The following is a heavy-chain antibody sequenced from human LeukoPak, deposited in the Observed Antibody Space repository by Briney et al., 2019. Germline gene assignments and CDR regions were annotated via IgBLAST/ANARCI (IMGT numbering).Heavy chain of an antibody. Sequence: SETLSLTCTVSGGSISSHYWSWIRQPPGKGLEWIGYIYYSGSTNYNPSLKSRVTISVDTSKNQFSLKLSSVTAADTAVCYCARAAMGYDHYYYMDVWGKGTTVTVSS. CDR3: ARAAMGYDHYYYMDV. J-gene: IGHJ6*03. V-gene: IGHV4-59*11. D-gene: IGHD3-3*01. CDR1: GGSISSHY. CDR2: IYYSGST.